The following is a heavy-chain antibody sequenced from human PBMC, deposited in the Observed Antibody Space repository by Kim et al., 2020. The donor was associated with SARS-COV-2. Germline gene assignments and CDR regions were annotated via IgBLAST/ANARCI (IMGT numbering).Heavy chain of an antibody. Sequence: GGSLRLSCAASGFTFSSYSMNWVRQAPGKGLEWVSSISSSSSYIYYAAAVKGRFTISRDNAKNSLYLQMNSLRAEDTAVYYWARDHYYGSGSYTDFDDWGAGTLVTVSS. D-gene: IGHD3-10*01. V-gene: IGHV3-21*01. CDR2: ISSSSSYI. CDR3: ARDHYYGSGSYTDFDD. J-gene: IGHJ4*02. CDR1: GFTFSSYS.